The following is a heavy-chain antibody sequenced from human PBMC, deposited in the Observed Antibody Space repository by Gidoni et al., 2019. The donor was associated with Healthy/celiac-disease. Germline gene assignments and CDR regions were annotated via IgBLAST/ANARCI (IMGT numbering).Heavy chain of an antibody. CDR2: INHSGST. V-gene: IGHV4-34*01. CDR3: ARALRRITMIVVVIKGAWFDP. J-gene: IGHJ5*02. Sequence: QVQLQQWGAGLLKPSETMSLTCAVYGGSFSGYYWSWIRQPPGKGLEWIGEINHSGSTNYNPSLKSRVTISVDTSKNQFSLKLSSVTAADTAVYYCARALRRITMIVVVIKGAWFDPWVQGTLVTVSS. CDR1: GGSFSGYY. D-gene: IGHD3-22*01.